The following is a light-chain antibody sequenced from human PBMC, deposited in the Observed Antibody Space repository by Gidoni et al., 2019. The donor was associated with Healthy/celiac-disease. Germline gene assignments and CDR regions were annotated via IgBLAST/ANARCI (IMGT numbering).Light chain of an antibody. V-gene: IGLV1-40*01. CDR1: SSNIGAGYD. Sequence: QSVLTQPPSVSGAPGQRVTISCTGSSSNIGAGYDVHWYQQLPGTAPNLLIYGNSNRPSGVPDRFSGSKSGTSASLAITGLQAEDEADYYCQSYDSSLSGPVVVGGGTKLTVL. CDR2: GNS. J-gene: IGLJ2*01. CDR3: QSYDSSLSGPVV.